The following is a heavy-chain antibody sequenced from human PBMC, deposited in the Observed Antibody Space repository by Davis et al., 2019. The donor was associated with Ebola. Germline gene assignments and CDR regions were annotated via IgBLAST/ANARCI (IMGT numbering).Heavy chain of an antibody. V-gene: IGHV4-39*01. CDR3: ARHKSIVVVH. Sequence: MPSETLSLTCTVSGGSISSSSYYWGWIRQPPGKGLEWIGSIYYSGSTYYNPSLKSRVTISVDTSKNQFSLKLSSVTAADTAVYYGARHKSIVVVHWGQGTLVTVSS. CDR2: IYYSGST. D-gene: IGHD2-21*01. CDR1: GGSISSSSYY. J-gene: IGHJ4*02.